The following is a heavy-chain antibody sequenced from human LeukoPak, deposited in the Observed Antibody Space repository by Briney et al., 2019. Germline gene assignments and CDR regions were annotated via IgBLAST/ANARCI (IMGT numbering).Heavy chain of an antibody. CDR3: ARDRPYYYDSSGYYSYYFDY. D-gene: IGHD3-22*01. J-gene: IGHJ4*02. V-gene: IGHV1-3*03. Sequence: ASVKVSCKASGYTFTSYAMHWVRQAPGQRLEWMGWINAGNGNTKYSQEFQGRVTITRDTSASTAYMELSSLRSEDMAVYYCARDRPYYYDSSGYYSYYFDYWGQGTLVTVSS. CDR2: INAGNGNT. CDR1: GYTFTSYA.